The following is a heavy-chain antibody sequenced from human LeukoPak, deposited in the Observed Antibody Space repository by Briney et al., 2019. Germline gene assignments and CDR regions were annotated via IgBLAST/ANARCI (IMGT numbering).Heavy chain of an antibody. CDR2: IWYDGSNK. Sequence: GGSLRLSCAASGFTFSSYGMHWVRQAPGKGLEWVAVIWYDGSNKYYADSVKGRFTISRDNAKNSLYLQMNSLRAEDTAVHYCARDYGSGSYYRDYFDYWGQGTLVTVSS. CDR1: GFTFSSYG. J-gene: IGHJ4*02. CDR3: ARDYGSGSYYRDYFDY. D-gene: IGHD3-10*01. V-gene: IGHV3-33*01.